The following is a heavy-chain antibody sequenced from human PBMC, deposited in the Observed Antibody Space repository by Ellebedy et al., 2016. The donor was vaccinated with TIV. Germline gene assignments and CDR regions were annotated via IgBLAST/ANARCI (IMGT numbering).Heavy chain of an antibody. D-gene: IGHD5-18*01. J-gene: IGHJ3*02. CDR3: ARPPTADAFDI. V-gene: IGHV5-51*01. Sequence: ETLSLTXKGSGYSFTSYWIGWVRQMPGKGLEWMGIIYPGDSDTRYSPSFQGQVTISADKSISTAYLQWSSLKASDTAMYYCARPPTADAFDIWGQGTMVTVSS. CDR1: GYSFTSYW. CDR2: IYPGDSDT.